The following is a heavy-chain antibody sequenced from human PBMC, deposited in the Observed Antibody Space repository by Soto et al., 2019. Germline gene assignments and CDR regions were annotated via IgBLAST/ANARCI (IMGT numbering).Heavy chain of an antibody. CDR2: ISSNGGST. CDR3: ATGSYGYHFDY. J-gene: IGHJ4*02. D-gene: IGHD5-18*01. Sequence: SWESXRLSCAASGVTFSSYSRHWFRQAPGKGLEYVSAISSNGGSTYYADSVNGRFTISRYNSKNTLYLQMGSLRAEDMAVYYCATGSYGYHFDYWAKGTLVQVSS. V-gene: IGHV3-64*02. CDR1: GVTFSSYS.